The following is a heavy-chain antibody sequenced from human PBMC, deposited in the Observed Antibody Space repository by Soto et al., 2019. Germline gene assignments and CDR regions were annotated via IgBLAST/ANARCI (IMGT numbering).Heavy chain of an antibody. CDR2: IYASGTT. CDR3: ARNQYCFRTGCYYNDY. J-gene: IGHJ4*02. CDR1: EFSVSSNY. D-gene: IGHD2-2*01. V-gene: IGHV3-66*01. Sequence: EVQLVESGGGLVQPGESLRLSCAASEFSVSSNYISWVRQAPGKGPEWVSVIYASGTTYYADSVRGRFTISRDNSKNTLYLQMNSLRAEDTAVYYCARNQYCFRTGCYYNDYWGQGTLVTVSS.